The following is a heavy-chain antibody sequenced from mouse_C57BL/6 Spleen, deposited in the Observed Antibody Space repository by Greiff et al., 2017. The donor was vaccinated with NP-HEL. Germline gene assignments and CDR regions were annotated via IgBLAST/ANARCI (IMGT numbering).Heavy chain of an antibody. V-gene: IGHV1-53*01. D-gene: IGHD5-5*01. CDR3: ASLPSFAY. CDR1: GYTFTSYW. J-gene: IGHJ3*01. CDR2: INPSNGGT. Sequence: VQLQQPGTDLVKPGPSVMLSCTASGYTFTSYWLPLVKRRPGQGLEWIGNINPSNGGTNYNEKFKSQATLTVDKSSSTAYMQLSSLTSEDSAVYYCASLPSFAYWGQGTLVTVSA.